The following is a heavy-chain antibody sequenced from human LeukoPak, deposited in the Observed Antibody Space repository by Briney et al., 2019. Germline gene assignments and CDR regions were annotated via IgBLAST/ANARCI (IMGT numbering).Heavy chain of an antibody. Sequence: GGSLRLSCAASGFTFSSYGMHWVRQAPGKGLEWVAVIWYDGSNKYYADSVKGRFTIPRDNSKNTLYLQMNSLRAEDTAVYYCARANYYDSSGYPGAFDIWGQGTMVTVSS. CDR2: IWYDGSNK. CDR1: GFTFSSYG. J-gene: IGHJ3*02. D-gene: IGHD3-22*01. CDR3: ARANYYDSSGYPGAFDI. V-gene: IGHV3-33*01.